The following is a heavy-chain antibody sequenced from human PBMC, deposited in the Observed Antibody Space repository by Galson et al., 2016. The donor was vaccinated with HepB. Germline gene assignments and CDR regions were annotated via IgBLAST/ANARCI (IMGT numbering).Heavy chain of an antibody. Sequence: SLRLSCATSGFTFDDYAMHWVRQAPGKGLEWVSGINWSGSDAGYAVSVRGRFTISRDNAKSALFLQMNSLRPEDTALYYCVKGSPSRRFGEFPNWFDTWGQRTLVTVSS. D-gene: IGHD3-10*01. CDR3: VKGSPSRRFGEFPNWFDT. J-gene: IGHJ5*02. CDR1: GFTFDDYA. CDR2: INWSGSDA. V-gene: IGHV3-9*01.